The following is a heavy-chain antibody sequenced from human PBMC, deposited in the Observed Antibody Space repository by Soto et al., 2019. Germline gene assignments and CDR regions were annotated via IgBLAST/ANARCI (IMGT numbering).Heavy chain of an antibody. J-gene: IGHJ4*02. Sequence: AAMKFSFEASGYTFTSYGISWLRHAPGQGLEWMGWISAYNGNTNYAQKLQGRVTMTTDTSTSTAYMELRSLRSEDTAVYYCASSDYYGSGSFYFDYWGQGIPVTVSS. CDR1: GYTFTSYG. CDR2: ISAYNGNT. D-gene: IGHD3-10*01. V-gene: IGHV1-18*04. CDR3: ASSDYYGSGSFYFDY.